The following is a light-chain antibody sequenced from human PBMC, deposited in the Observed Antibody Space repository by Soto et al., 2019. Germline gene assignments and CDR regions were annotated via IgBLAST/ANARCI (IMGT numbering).Light chain of an antibody. CDR2: YVD. CDR1: SRDVGAYDY. V-gene: IGLV2-14*03. Sequence: QSALTQPASVSGSPGQSITISCTGTSRDVGAYDYVSWYLQYPDKAPQLLIYYVDHRPSGVSSRFSGSKSGNTASLTISGLQAEDEGDYYCCSYAGSSLYVFGTGTKVTVL. CDR3: CSYAGSSLYV. J-gene: IGLJ1*01.